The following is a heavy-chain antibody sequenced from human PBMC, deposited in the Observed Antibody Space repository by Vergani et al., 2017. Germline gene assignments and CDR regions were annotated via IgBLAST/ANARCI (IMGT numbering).Heavy chain of an antibody. Sequence: EVQLLESGGGLVQPGGSLRLSCAASGFTFSSYAMSWVRQAPGKGLEWVSAISGSGGSTYYADSVKGRFTISRDNSKNTLYLQMNSLRAEDTAVYYCARDSSGLYYFDYWGQGTLVTVSS. V-gene: IGHV3-23*01. CDR2: ISGSGGST. CDR1: GFTFSSYA. CDR3: ARDSSGLYYFDY. J-gene: IGHJ4*02. D-gene: IGHD3-22*01.